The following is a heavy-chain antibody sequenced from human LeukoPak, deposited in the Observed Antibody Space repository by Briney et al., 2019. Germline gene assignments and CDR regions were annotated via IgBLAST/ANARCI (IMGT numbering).Heavy chain of an antibody. CDR1: GSTFTSYG. J-gene: IGHJ4*02. V-gene: IGHV1-18*01. D-gene: IGHD3-10*01. CDR2: ISAYNGNT. CDR3: ARATYYYGSGSYYNPDDY. Sequence: ASVKVSCKASGSTFTSYGISWVRQAPGQGLEWMGWISAYNGNTNYAQKLQGRVTMTTDTSTSTAYMELRSLRSDDTAVYYCARATYYYGSGSYYNPDDYWGQGTLVTVSS.